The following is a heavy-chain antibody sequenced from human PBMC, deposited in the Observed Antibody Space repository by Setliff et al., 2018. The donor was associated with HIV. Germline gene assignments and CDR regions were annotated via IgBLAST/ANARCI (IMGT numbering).Heavy chain of an antibody. V-gene: IGHV4-38-2*01. CDR2: IYHSGNT. CDR1: SPYSISSGFY. Sequence: SETLSLTCAVSSPYSISSGFYWGWIRQPPGKGLEWIGNIYHSGNTYYNPSLKSRVTISVDTSKNQCSLKLRSVTAADTAVYYCARTRTIAVAGPPPEWYFDLWGRGTPVTVS. CDR3: ARTRTIAVAGPPPEWYFDL. J-gene: IGHJ2*01. D-gene: IGHD6-19*01.